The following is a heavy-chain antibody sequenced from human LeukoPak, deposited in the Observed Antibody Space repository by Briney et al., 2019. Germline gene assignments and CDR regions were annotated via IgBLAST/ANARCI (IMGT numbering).Heavy chain of an antibody. CDR1: GFTFGKYW. CDR3: AQFAKGG. Sequence: PGGSLRLSCVASGFTFGKYWMSWVRQAPGKGLEWVGRIKHKAHSYTTEYAASVKGRFTISRDDSKSSLYLQMNSLKIEDTAVYYCAQFAKGGWGQGTLVTVSS. J-gene: IGHJ4*02. V-gene: IGHV3-72*01. CDR2: IKHKAHSYTT. D-gene: IGHD2-21*01.